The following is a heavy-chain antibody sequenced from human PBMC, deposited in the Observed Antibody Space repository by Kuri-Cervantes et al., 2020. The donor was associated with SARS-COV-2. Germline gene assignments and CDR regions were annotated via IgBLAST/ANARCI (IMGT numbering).Heavy chain of an antibody. CDR1: GGSISSPNYD. CDR2: IPSAGGT. D-gene: IGHD2-2*01. V-gene: IGHV4-39*01. CDR3: ARQPCTSPSCYPGDDALDI. J-gene: IGHJ3*02. Sequence: SETLSLTCTVSGGSISSPNYDWGWIRQPPGKGLEWIGSIPSAGGTYYSQFLKSRVTISVDTSKNQFSLKLTSVTAADTAVYYCARQPCTSPSCYPGDDALDIWGQGTMVTVSS.